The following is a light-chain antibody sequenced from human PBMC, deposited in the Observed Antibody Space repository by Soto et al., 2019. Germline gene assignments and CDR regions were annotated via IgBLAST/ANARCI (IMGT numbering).Light chain of an antibody. V-gene: IGKV3-15*01. CDR3: QQYNTWSSIT. Sequence: EIVMTQSPATLSVSPGERVTLSCRASESISTKLAWYQQKPGQAPSLLMYGASTRATGIPARFSGSGPGSEVTLTISSLQSEVFAVYYCQQYNTWSSITCGQGTRLEIK. CDR2: GAS. J-gene: IGKJ5*01. CDR1: ESISTK.